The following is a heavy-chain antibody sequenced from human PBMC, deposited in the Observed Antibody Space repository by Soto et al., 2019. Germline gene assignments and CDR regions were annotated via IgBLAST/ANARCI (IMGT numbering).Heavy chain of an antibody. V-gene: IGHV4-34*01. J-gene: IGHJ6*03. D-gene: IGHD2-2*01. CDR2: INHSGST. CDR1: GGSFSGYY. Sequence: QVQLQQWGAGLLKPSETLSLTCAVYGGSFSGYYWSWIRQPPGKGLEWIGEINHSGSTNYNPSLKRRVNISVDTSKNQFSLKLSSVIAADTAVYYCARGAYRYCSSTSCPYYYYYYYMDVWGKGTTVTVSS. CDR3: ARGAYRYCSSTSCPYYYYYYYMDV.